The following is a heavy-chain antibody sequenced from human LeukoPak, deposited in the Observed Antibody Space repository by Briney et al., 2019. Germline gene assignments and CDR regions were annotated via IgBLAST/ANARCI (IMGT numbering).Heavy chain of an antibody. CDR2: IYSGGST. Sequence: SGGSLRLSCAASGFTVSSNYMSWVRQAPGKGLEWVSVIYSGGSTYYADSVKGRFTISRDNSKNTLYLQMNSLRAEDTAVYYCARDRFAVAGTGPSGFDYWGQGTLVTVSS. J-gene: IGHJ4*02. CDR3: ARDRFAVAGTGPSGFDY. V-gene: IGHV3-53*01. CDR1: GFTVSSNY. D-gene: IGHD6-19*01.